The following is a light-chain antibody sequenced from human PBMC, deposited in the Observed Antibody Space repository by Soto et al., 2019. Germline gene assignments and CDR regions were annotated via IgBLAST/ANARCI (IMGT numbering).Light chain of an antibody. V-gene: IGKV3-15*01. Sequence: EIVMTQSPATLSVSPGERATLSCRASQSISSNLVWYQQKAGQAPRLLIYGAPTRATGIPARFSGSGSGSDFTLTISGLQSEDFAVYYCQQYNNWRTFGQGTKVDIK. J-gene: IGKJ1*01. CDR2: GAP. CDR1: QSISSN. CDR3: QQYNNWRT.